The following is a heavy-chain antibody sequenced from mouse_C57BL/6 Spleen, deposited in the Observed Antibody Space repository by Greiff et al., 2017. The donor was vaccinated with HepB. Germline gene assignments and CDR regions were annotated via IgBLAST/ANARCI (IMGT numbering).Heavy chain of an antibody. Sequence: QVHVKQPGAELVKPGASVKLSCKASGYTFTSYWMHWVKQRPGQGLEWIGMIHPNSGSTNYNEKFKSKATMTVDKSSSTAYMQLSSLTSEDSAVYYCARETTAVARYFDVWGTGTTVTVSS. CDR3: ARETTAVARYFDV. V-gene: IGHV1-64*01. D-gene: IGHD1-1*01. CDR2: IHPNSGST. CDR1: GYTFTSYW. J-gene: IGHJ1*03.